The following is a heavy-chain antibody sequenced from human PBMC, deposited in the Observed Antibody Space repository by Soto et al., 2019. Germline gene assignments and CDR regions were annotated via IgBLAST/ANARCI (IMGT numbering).Heavy chain of an antibody. V-gene: IGHV4-59*12. D-gene: IGHD7-27*01. CDR3: ARGVLANWGPENWFDP. CDR1: GGSISSYY. Sequence: ASETLSLTCTVSGGSISSYYWSWIRQPPGKGLEWIGCIYYSGSAYYNPSLKSRVTISVDTSQNQFSLKLSSVTAADTAVYYCARGVLANWGPENWFDPWGQGTLVTVS. CDR2: IYYSGSA. J-gene: IGHJ5*02.